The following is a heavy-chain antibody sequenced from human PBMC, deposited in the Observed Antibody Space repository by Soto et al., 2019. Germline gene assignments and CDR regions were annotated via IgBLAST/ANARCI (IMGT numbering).Heavy chain of an antibody. V-gene: IGHV5-10-1*01. CDR1: GYSFISYW. D-gene: IGHD2-2*01. CDR2: IDPSDSYT. CDR3: ARHPSHCSSTSCLLGSYYYYYGMDV. J-gene: IGHJ6*02. Sequence: GESLKISCKGSGYSFISYWISWVRQMPGKGLEWMGRIDPSDSYTNYSPSFQGHVTISADKSISTAYLQWSSLKASDTAMYYCARHPSHCSSTSCLLGSYYYYYGMDVWGQGTTVTVSS.